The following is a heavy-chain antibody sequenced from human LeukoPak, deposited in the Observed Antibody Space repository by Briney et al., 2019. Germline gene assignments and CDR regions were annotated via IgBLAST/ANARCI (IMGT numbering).Heavy chain of an antibody. Sequence: PGGSLRLSCAASGFTFSGSAMHWVRQASGKGRGRVGRIRSKANSGATAYAASVKRRFTISRDDSKNTAYLQMNSLKTEDTAVYYCTRRPYYYDSSGYVTGIDYWGQGTLVTVSS. CDR2: IRSKANSGAT. CDR3: TRRPYYYDSSGYVTGIDY. D-gene: IGHD3-22*01. V-gene: IGHV3-73*01. CDR1: GFTFSGSA. J-gene: IGHJ4*02.